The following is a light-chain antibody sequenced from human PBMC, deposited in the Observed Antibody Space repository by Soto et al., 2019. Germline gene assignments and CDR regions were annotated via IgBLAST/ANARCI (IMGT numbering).Light chain of an antibody. CDR3: SSYGGSNNLKV. CDR1: SSDFADYKS. Sequence: SVLTQPPTASGSPGQSVTISCTGASSDFADYKSVSWYQQHPGKAPKLVIYEDNKRPSGVPDRFSGSKSGNTASLTVSGLQAEDEADYYCSSYGGSNNLKVFGAGTKVTVL. V-gene: IGLV2-8*01. CDR2: EDN. J-gene: IGLJ1*01.